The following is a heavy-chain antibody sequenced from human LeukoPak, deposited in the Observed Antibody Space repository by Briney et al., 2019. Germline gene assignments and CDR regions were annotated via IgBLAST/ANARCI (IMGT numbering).Heavy chain of an antibody. CDR1: GGSVSSGSYC. CDR2: IYYSGST. J-gene: IGHJ4*02. V-gene: IGHV4-61*01. CDR3: ARDRDGEQLSY. D-gene: IGHD3-10*01. Sequence: SETLSLTCTVSGGSVSSGSYCWSWIRQPPGKGLEWIGYIYYSGSTNYNPSLKSRVTISVHTSKNQFSLKLSSVTAADTAVYYCARDRDGEQLSYWGQGTLVTVSS.